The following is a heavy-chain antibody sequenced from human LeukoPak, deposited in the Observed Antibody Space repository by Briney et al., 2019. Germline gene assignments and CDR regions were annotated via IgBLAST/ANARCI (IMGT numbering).Heavy chain of an antibody. J-gene: IGHJ1*01. CDR3: ARPIAAARGLY. D-gene: IGHD6-13*01. CDR2: INPNSGGT. Sequence: ASVKVSCKASGYTFTGYFMHWVRPAPGQGLEWVGRINPNSGGTNYAQKFQGRVTMTRDTSISTAYMELRRLRSDYTAVYYCARPIAAARGLYWGQGTMVTVSS. CDR1: GYTFTGYF. V-gene: IGHV1-2*06.